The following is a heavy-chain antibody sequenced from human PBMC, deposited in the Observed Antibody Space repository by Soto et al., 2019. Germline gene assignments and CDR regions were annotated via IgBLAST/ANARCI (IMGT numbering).Heavy chain of an antibody. CDR1: GVSISSHDW. D-gene: IGHD6-13*01. CDR2: SHQCEYT. Sequence: QVQLQESGPGLVKPSGTLSLTCAVSGVSISSHDWWTWVRQPPGKGLEWIGESHQCEYTHYNSSLGSRVTLSVDKSKKQFSLKRPSVTVADTAVYSCATRESSRFYWGQGTLVTVSS. CDR3: ATRESSRFY. V-gene: IGHV4-4*02. J-gene: IGHJ4*02.